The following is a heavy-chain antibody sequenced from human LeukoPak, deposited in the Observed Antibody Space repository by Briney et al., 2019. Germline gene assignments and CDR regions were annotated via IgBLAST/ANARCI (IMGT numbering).Heavy chain of an antibody. J-gene: IGHJ4*02. Sequence: ASVKVSCKASGYTFTGYYMHWVRQAPGQGLEWMGWINPNSGGTNYAQKFQGGVTMTRDTSISTACMELSRLRSDDTAVYYCARVGHYYGSGSYSNYYFDYWGQGTLVTVSS. V-gene: IGHV1-2*02. CDR2: INPNSGGT. D-gene: IGHD3-10*01. CDR3: ARVGHYYGSGSYSNYYFDY. CDR1: GYTFTGYY.